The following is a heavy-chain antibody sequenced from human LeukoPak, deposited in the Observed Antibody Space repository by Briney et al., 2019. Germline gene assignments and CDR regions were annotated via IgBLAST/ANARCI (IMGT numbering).Heavy chain of an antibody. D-gene: IGHD3-10*01. V-gene: IGHV4-34*01. J-gene: IGHJ5*02. CDR3: ARQGTMTRGGYWLDP. CDR1: GGSFSGYY. CDR2: INHSGST. Sequence: SETLSLTCAVYGGSFSGYYWSWIRQPPGKGLEWIGEINHSGSTNYNPSLKSRVTISVDTSKNQFSLKLSSVTAADTAMYYCARQGTMTRGGYWLDPWGQGTPVTVSS.